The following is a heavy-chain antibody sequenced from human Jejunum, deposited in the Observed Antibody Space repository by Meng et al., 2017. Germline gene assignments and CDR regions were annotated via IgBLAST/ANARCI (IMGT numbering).Heavy chain of an antibody. Sequence: QVQLQESGPGLVQPSETLSLTCTVSGDSLSGNYWSWIRQPPGKGLEWIGYMWHSGSATYNPSLESRVTISVDTSKKQFSLNLRSVTAADTAVYYCARQWGGKFFYFDLWGRGILVTVSS. CDR2: MWHSGSA. J-gene: IGHJ2*01. CDR1: GDSLSGNY. V-gene: IGHV4-59*08. CDR3: ARQWGGKFFYFDL. D-gene: IGHD3-16*01.